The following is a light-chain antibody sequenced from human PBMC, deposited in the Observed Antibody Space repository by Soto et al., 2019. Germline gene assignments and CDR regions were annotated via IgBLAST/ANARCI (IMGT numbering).Light chain of an antibody. V-gene: IGLV2-8*01. J-gene: IGLJ3*02. CDR1: SSDVGAYDY. Sequence: QAVVTQPPSASGSPGQSVTISCTGTSSDVGAYDYVCWYQQHPGKAPKLMIYEVNKRPSGVPDRFSGSKSGNTASLTVSVLQAGDEADYYCSSFAANDNVVFGGGTKVTVL. CDR2: EVN. CDR3: SSFAANDNVV.